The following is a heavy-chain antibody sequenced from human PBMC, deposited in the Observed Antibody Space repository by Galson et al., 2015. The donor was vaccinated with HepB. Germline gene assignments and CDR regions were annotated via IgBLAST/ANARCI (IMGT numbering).Heavy chain of an antibody. CDR1: GFTFSSYS. CDR2: ISSGSSYI. D-gene: IGHD2-2*02. J-gene: IGHJ3*02. CDR3: ARRYCSSTSCYTAASAFDI. V-gene: IGHV3-21*01. Sequence: SLRLSCAASGFTFSSYSMNWVRQAPGMGLEWVSSISSGSSYIYYADSVKGRFTISRDNAKNSLYLQMNSLRAEDTAVYYCARRYCSSTSCYTAASAFDIWGQGTMVTVSS.